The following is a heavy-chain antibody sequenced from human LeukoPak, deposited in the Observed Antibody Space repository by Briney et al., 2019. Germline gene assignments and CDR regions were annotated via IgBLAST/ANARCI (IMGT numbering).Heavy chain of an antibody. CDR2: IKQDGSEK. J-gene: IGHJ4*02. Sequence: PGGSLRLSCAASGFTFSSYWMSWVRQAPGKGLGWVAHIKQDGSEKYYVDSVKGRFTISRDNAKNSLYLRMNSLRAEDTAVYYCARGQSTPYSSSSYYFDYWGQGTLVTVSS. CDR3: ARGQSTPYSSSSYYFDY. CDR1: GFTFSSYW. D-gene: IGHD6-6*01. V-gene: IGHV3-7*01.